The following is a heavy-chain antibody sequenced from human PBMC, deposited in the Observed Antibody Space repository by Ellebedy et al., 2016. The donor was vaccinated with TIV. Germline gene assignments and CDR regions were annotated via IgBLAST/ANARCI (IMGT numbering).Heavy chain of an antibody. CDR2: IYSGGST. CDR3: ARDTSQLWFTVGMDV. Sequence: GGSLRLSFAASGFTVSSNYMSWVRQAPGKGLEWVAVIYSGGSTYYADSVKGRFTISRDNSKNTLYLQMNSLRAEDTAVYYCARDTSQLWFTVGMDVWGQGTTVTVSS. CDR1: GFTVSSNY. J-gene: IGHJ6*02. V-gene: IGHV3-53*01. D-gene: IGHD5-18*01.